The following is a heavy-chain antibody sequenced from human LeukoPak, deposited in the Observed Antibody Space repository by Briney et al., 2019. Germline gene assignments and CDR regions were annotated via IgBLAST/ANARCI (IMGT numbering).Heavy chain of an antibody. Sequence: SETLSLTCTVSGGSISSSSYYWGWIRQPPGKGLEWIGSIYYSGSTYYNPSLKSRVTISVDTSKNQFSLKLSSVTAADTAVYYCARLGGSYYYFDYWGQGTLATVSS. J-gene: IGHJ4*02. CDR1: GGSISSSSYY. CDR3: ARLGGSYYYFDY. V-gene: IGHV4-39*01. D-gene: IGHD1-26*01. CDR2: IYYSGST.